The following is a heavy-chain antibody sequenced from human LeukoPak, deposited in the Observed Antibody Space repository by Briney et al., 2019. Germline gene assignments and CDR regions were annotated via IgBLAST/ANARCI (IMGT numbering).Heavy chain of an antibody. CDR1: GFTFSSYA. CDR3: ATYDYSGFDY. CDR2: ISYDGSNE. Sequence: PGRSLRLSCAASGFTFSSYAMHWVRQAPGKGLEWVAVISYDGSNEYHADSVKGRFTISRDNSKNTLSLQMNSLRPEDTAVYYCATYDYSGFDYWGQGTLVTVSS. V-gene: IGHV3-30-3*01. D-gene: IGHD4-11*01. J-gene: IGHJ4*02.